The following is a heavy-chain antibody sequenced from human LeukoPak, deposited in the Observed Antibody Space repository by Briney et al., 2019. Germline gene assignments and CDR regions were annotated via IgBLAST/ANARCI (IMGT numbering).Heavy chain of an antibody. CDR2: IFTSGSS. J-gene: IGHJ5*02. D-gene: IGHD4/OR15-4a*01. CDR1: GVSTTSDY. Sequence: PSETLSLTCTVSGVSTTSDYWSWIRQPAGKGLEWIGRIFTSGSSTYNPSLKSRVTMSLDTSKNQFSLKLGSVTAADTAVYFCSRGGANDLWGQGTLVTVSS. CDR3: SRGGANDL. V-gene: IGHV4-4*07.